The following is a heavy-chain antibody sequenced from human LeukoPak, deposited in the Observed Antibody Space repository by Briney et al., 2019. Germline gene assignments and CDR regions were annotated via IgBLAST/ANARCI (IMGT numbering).Heavy chain of an antibody. CDR1: GYSFTTYW. V-gene: IGHV5-51*01. Sequence: GDSLKISCQGSGYSFTTYWIGWVRQMPGKGLEWVGIIYPGDSDTRYSPSFQGQVTISADKSISTAYLQWGSLKASDTAMYYCARKKSFDYWGQGTLVTVSS. CDR3: ARKKSFDY. CDR2: IYPGDSDT. J-gene: IGHJ4*02.